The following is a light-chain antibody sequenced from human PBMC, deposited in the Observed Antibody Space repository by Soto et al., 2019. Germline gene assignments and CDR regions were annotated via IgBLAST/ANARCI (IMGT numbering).Light chain of an antibody. CDR1: QGISSY. CDR3: QQFNDYPLT. Sequence: IQLTQSPSSLSASVGDRVTITCRASQGISSYLAWYQQKPGKAPKLLIYAASTLQSGVPSRFSCSGSGTYFTLTISSLQPEDFATFYCQQFNDYPLTFGGGTKVEI. J-gene: IGKJ4*01. CDR2: AAS. V-gene: IGKV1-9*01.